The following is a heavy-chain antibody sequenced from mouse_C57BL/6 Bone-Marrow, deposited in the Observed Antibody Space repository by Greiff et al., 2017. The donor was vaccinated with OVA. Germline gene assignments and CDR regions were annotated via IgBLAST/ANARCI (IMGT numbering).Heavy chain of an antibody. CDR3: TTGGGNYYFDY. J-gene: IGHJ2*01. CDR2: IDPENGDT. D-gene: IGHD2-1*01. Sequence: EVQLQQSGAELVRPGASVKLSCTASGFNIKDDYMHWVKQRPEQGLEWIGWIDPENGDTEYASKFQGKATITADTSSNTAYLQLSSLTSEDTAVYYCTTGGGNYYFDYWGQGTTLTVSS. V-gene: IGHV14-4*01. CDR1: GFNIKDDY.